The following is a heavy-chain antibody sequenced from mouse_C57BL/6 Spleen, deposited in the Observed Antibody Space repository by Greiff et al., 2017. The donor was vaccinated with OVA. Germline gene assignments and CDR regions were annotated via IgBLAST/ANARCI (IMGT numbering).Heavy chain of an antibody. D-gene: IGHD2-4*01. CDR2: IDPENGDT. Sequence: VQLQQSGAELVRPGASVKLSCTASGFNIKDDYMHWVKQRPEQGLEWIGWIDPENGDTEYASKFQGKATITADTSSNTAYLQLSSLTSEDTAVYYCTGYDYGYWGQGTTLTVSS. J-gene: IGHJ2*01. V-gene: IGHV14-4*01. CDR1: GFNIKDDY. CDR3: TGYDYGY.